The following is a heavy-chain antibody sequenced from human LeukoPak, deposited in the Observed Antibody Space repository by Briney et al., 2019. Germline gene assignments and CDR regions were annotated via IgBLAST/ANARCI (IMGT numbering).Heavy chain of an antibody. J-gene: IGHJ4*02. CDR1: GGSISSGGYY. CDR2: IYYSGSR. V-gene: IGHV4-31*03. Sequence: PSETLSLTCTVSGGSISSGGYYWSWIRQHPGKGLEWIGYIYYSGSRYYNPSLQSRVTISIDTSKYQFSLKLTSVTAADTAVYYCARGLPYSDRGDNWGQGTLVTVSS. CDR3: ARGLPYSDRGDN. D-gene: IGHD6-13*01.